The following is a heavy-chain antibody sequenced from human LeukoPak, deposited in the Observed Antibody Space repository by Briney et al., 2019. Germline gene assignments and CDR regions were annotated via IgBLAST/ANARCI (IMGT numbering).Heavy chain of an antibody. J-gene: IGHJ4*02. CDR1: GFTFSSYG. D-gene: IGHD1-26*01. CDR2: ISYDGSNK. V-gene: IGHV3-30*18. Sequence: GGSLRLSCAASGFTFSSYGMHWVRQAPGKGLEWVAVISYDGSNKYYGDSVKGRFTISRDNSKNTLYLQMNSLRAEDTAVYYCAKDWGGYSGSYKSDYWGQGTLVTVSS. CDR3: AKDWGGYSGSYKSDY.